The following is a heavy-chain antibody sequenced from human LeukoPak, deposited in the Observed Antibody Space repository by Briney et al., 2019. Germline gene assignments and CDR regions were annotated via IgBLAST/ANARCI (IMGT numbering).Heavy chain of an antibody. J-gene: IGHJ4*02. CDR3: VRAIVGATTRSFDY. CDR1: GFTFSTSA. V-gene: IGHV3-23*01. CDR2: ISTSGSST. D-gene: IGHD1-26*01. Sequence: GGSLRLSCAASGFTFSTSAMNWVRQAPGKGLEWVSAISTSGSSTYYADSVKGRFSISRDNSRNTLYLQMNSLRAEDTAVFYCVRAIVGATTRSFDYWGQGTLVTVSS.